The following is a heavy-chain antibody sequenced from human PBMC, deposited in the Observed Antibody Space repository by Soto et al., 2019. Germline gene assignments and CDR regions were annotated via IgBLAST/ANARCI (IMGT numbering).Heavy chain of an antibody. J-gene: IGHJ4*02. V-gene: IGHV1-69*04. CDR3: ARDRRGYGFDY. CDR1: GGTFSSYT. CDR2: IIPILGIA. D-gene: IGHD6-25*01. Sequence: SVKVSCKASGGTFSSYTISWVRQAPGQGLEWMGRIIPILGIANYAQKFQGRVTITADKSTSTAYMELSSLRSEDTAVYCCARDRRGYGFDYWGQGTLVTVSS.